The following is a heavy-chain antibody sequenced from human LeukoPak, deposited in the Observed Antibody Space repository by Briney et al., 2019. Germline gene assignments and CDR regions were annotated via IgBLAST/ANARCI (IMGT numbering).Heavy chain of an antibody. CDR3: AREMGNPYYDFWSGYQRGGLDV. V-gene: IGHV3-30*04. Sequence: GGSLSLSCAASGFIFSSYAMHWVRQAPGKGLEWVAVISYDGDNKYYAEYVKGRFTISRDTYTNTLYLQMNSLRAEDTAVCYCAREMGNPYYDFWSGYQRGGLDVWGQGTTVTVSS. D-gene: IGHD3-3*01. J-gene: IGHJ6*02. CDR1: GFIFSSYA. CDR2: ISYDGDNK.